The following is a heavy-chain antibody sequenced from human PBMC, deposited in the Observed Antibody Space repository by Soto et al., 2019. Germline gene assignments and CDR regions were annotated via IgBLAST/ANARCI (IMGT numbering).Heavy chain of an antibody. CDR2: IIPILGIA. CDR3: ARDSSSWYGVY. J-gene: IGHJ4*02. V-gene: IGHV1-69*08. Sequence: QVQLVQSGAEVKKPGSSVKVSCKASGGTFSSYTISWVRQAPGQGLEWMGRIIPILGIANYAQKFQGRVTXTXXKATSTAYMELSSLRSEDTAVYDCARDSSSWYGVYWCQGTLVTVSS. CDR1: GGTFSSYT. D-gene: IGHD6-13*01.